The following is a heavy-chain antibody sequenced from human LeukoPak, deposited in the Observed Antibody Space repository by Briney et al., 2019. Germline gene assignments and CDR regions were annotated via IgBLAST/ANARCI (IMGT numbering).Heavy chain of an antibody. V-gene: IGHV4-39*07. CDR1: GGSVSSSSYY. CDR2: IYYSGST. J-gene: IGHJ5*02. D-gene: IGHD3-3*01. Sequence: SETLSLTCTVSGGSVSSSSYYWGWIRQPPGKGLEWIGSIYYSGSTYYNPSLKSRVTISVDTFKNQFSLKLSSVTAADTAVYYCASSRITIFGVVPDWFDPWGQGTLVTVSS. CDR3: ASSRITIFGVVPDWFDP.